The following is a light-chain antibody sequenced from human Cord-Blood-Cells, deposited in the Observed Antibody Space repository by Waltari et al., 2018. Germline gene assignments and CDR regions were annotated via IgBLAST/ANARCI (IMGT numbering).Light chain of an antibody. CDR2: GSS. CDR1: SSNIGAGYD. CDR3: QSYDSSLSGSKV. J-gene: IGLJ1*01. V-gene: IGLV1-40*01. Sequence: QSVLTQPPSVSGAPGQRVTISCTGSSSNIGAGYDVHWYQQLPGTAPKLLIYGSSNRPSGVPGRFSGSKSGTSASRAITGLQAEDEADYYCQSYDSSLSGSKVFGTGTKVTVL.